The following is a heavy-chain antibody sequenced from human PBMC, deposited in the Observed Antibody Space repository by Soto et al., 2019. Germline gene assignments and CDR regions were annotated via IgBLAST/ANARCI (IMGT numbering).Heavy chain of an antibody. CDR3: AKDPTYDYGYFDS. D-gene: IGHD4-17*01. CDR2: IRTSVGDT. J-gene: IGHJ4*02. V-gene: IGHV3-23*01. Sequence: PGGSLRLSCAVSGFTFSSYAMNWVRQAPGKGLEWVSTIRTSVGDTYYAASVKGRFTISRDNSKSTVYLHLNSLRAEDTAIYYCAKDPTYDYGYFDSWGQRTLVTVSS. CDR1: GFTFSSYA.